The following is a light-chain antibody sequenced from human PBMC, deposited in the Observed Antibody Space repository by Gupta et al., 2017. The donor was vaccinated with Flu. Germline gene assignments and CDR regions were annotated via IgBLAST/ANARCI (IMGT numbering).Light chain of an antibody. Sequence: TQPHSLSALPSKTVTISSPRSRGSIASNSVPRCQPRPASCPTTVTYEDTQRPSGVPAPLSGSIHSPSNAASLTISVRKKEDDAYYYSQYNNSTSLVVFGGGTKLTVL. J-gene: IGLJ3*02. CDR3: QYNNSTSLVV. V-gene: IGLV6-57*01. CDR1: RGSIASNS. CDR2: EDT.